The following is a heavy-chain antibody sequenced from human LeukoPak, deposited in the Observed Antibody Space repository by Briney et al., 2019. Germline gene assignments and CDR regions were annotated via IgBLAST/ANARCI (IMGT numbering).Heavy chain of an antibody. Sequence: ASVKVSCKASGYTFTGYYMHWVRQAPGQGLEWMGWISAYNGNTNYAQKLQGRVTMTTDTSTSTAYMELRSLRSDDTAAYYCARDHGAARLVFDYWGQGTLVTVSS. J-gene: IGHJ4*02. CDR1: GYTFTGYY. D-gene: IGHD6-6*01. CDR2: ISAYNGNT. CDR3: ARDHGAARLVFDY. V-gene: IGHV1-18*04.